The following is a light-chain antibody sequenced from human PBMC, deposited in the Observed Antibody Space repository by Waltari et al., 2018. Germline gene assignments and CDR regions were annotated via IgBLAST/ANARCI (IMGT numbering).Light chain of an antibody. CDR1: SNDVGGYNY. Sequence: QSALTQPRAVSGSPGQSVTISCTGTSNDVGGYNYVSLYQQHPGKAPKLMIYDVSKRPSGVPSRFSASKSGNTASLTISGLQADDEADYYCCSYAGSYTVVFGGATKLTVL. V-gene: IGLV2-11*01. CDR3: CSYAGSYTVV. J-gene: IGLJ2*01. CDR2: DVS.